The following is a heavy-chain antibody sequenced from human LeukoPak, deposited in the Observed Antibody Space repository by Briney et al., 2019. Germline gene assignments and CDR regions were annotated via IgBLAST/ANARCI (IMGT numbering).Heavy chain of an antibody. CDR1: GGTFSSYA. D-gene: IGHD1-26*01. CDR2: IIPILGIA. Sequence: SVKVSCKASGGTFSSYAISWVRQAPGQGLEWMGRIIPILGIANYAQKFQGRVTITADKSTSTAYMELSSLRSEDTAVYYCASRLGIVGATTYYYYYGMDVWGQGTRVTVSS. J-gene: IGHJ6*02. V-gene: IGHV1-69*04. CDR3: ASRLGIVGATTYYYYYGMDV.